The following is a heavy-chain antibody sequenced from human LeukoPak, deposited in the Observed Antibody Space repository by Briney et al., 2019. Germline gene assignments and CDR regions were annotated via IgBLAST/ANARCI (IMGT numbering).Heavy chain of an antibody. D-gene: IGHD6-19*01. Sequence: PGGSLRLSCAASGFMFSSNWMSWVRLAPGKGLEWVSSISSSSSYIYYADSVKGRFTISRDNAKNSLYLQMNSLRAEDTAVYYCARFGKGHGRSSGWEYYFDYWGQGTLVTVSS. V-gene: IGHV3-21*01. J-gene: IGHJ4*02. CDR1: GFMFSSNW. CDR3: ARFGKGHGRSSGWEYYFDY. CDR2: ISSSSSYI.